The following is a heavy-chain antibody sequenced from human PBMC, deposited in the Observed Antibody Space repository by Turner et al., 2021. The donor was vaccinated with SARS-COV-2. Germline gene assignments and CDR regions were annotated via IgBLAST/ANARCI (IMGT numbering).Heavy chain of an antibody. D-gene: IGHD3-10*01. CDR3: ARQGSGSYYAVPHY. CDR1: GGSISSRSYF. V-gene: IGHV4-39*01. J-gene: IGHJ4*02. CDR2: IYYSGST. Sequence: QLQLQESGPGLVKPSETLSLTCTVSGGSISSRSYFWGWIRQPPGKGLEWIGSIYYSGSTYHNPSLKSRVTISVDTSKNQFSLKLSSVTAADTAVYYCARQGSGSYYAVPHYWGQGTLVTVSS.